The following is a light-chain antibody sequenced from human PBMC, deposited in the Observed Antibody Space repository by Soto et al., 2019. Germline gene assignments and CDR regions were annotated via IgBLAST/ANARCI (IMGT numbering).Light chain of an antibody. CDR1: QTISRW. V-gene: IGKV1-5*01. J-gene: IGKJ5*01. CDR2: DAS. Sequence: DIQLTQTPSTLSASVGDEVTITCRASQTISRWSPWYQQKPGRAPKLLIYDASTLESGVPSRFSGSGSETEFTLTISRLQPDDFATYFCHSRAFGQGTRLEIK. CDR3: HSRA.